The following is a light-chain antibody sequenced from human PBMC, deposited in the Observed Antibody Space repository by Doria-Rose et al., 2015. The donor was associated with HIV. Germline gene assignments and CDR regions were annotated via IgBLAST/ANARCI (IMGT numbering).Light chain of an antibody. CDR3: HQYGTSWT. V-gene: IGKV3-20*01. Sequence: VLTQSPGTLSLSPGERATLSCRASQSFSSTYLAWYQQNPGQAPSLLIYDGSTRATGIPDRFSASGSGTDFTLTINRLEPEDCALYYCHQYGTSWTFGQGTKVEI. CDR1: QSFSSTY. J-gene: IGKJ1*01. CDR2: DGS.